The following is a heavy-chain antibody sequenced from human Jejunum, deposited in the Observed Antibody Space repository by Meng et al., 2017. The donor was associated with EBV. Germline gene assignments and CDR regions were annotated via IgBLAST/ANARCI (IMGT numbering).Heavy chain of an antibody. D-gene: IGHD5-18*01. CDR1: GFTFSSYG. CDR2: ISYDGSNK. Sequence: VALVDSGGGVVQPGRSLRLSCAASGFTFSSYGMHWVRQAPGKGLEWVVVISYDGSNKYYADSVKGRFTISRDNSKNTLYLQMNSLRAEDTAVYYCAKDRPGYTYGFDYWGQGTLVTVSS. J-gene: IGHJ4*02. CDR3: AKDRPGYTYGFDY. V-gene: IGHV3-30*18.